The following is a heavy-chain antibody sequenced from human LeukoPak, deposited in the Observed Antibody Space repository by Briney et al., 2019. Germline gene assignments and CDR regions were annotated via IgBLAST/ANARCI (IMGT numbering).Heavy chain of an antibody. J-gene: IGHJ4*02. V-gene: IGHV3-33*01. Sequence: GGSLRLSCAASGFAFSNYGMHWVRQAPGKGLEWVAVIWYDESDRYYGDSVKGRFTISRDNSKNTLYLQMNSLRAEDTAVYYCARDTGGRDLDYWGQGTLVTVSS. CDR2: IWYDESDR. D-gene: IGHD3-16*01. CDR3: ARDTGGRDLDY. CDR1: GFAFSNYG.